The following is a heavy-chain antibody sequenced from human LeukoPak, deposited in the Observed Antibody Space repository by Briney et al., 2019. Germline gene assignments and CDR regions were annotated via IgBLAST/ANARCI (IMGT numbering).Heavy chain of an antibody. CDR2: IKQEGNEK. V-gene: IGHV3-7*01. J-gene: IGHJ4*02. D-gene: IGHD5-18*01. Sequence: HPGGSLRLSCAASGFTFSTYWMSWVRQAPGKGLEWVANIKQEGNEKYYVDSVRGRFTISRDNAKNTVYLQMNSLSAEDTAVHFCARDQGYGYDYWGQGTLVTVSS. CDR1: GFTFSTYW. CDR3: ARDQGYGYDY.